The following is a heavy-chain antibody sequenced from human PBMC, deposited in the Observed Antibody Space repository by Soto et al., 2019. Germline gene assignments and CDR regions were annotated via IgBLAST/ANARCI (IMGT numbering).Heavy chain of an antibody. J-gene: IGHJ4*01. Sequence: GWSLRLSCQASGFNFRMYEMHWVRKAPGKGLGWVSYISSSGLTTYYADFAEGRFTISRDNAKDSLYLHLNSLRVGDTAVYYFARYGTRGDGWGLGTQVSV. CDR3: ARYGTRGDG. V-gene: IGHV3-48*03. CDR2: ISSSGLTT. D-gene: IGHD3-10*01. CDR1: GFNFRMYE.